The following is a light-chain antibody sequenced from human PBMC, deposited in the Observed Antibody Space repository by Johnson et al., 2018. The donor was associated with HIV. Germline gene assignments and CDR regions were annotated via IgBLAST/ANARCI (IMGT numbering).Light chain of an antibody. CDR3: GTWDSSLSRGG. J-gene: IGLJ1*01. CDR2: EDN. V-gene: IGLV1-51*02. CDR1: SSNVGNNV. Sequence: QSALTQPPSVSAAPGQKVTISCSGSSSNVGNNVVSWYQQLPGTAPKVLIYEDNKRPSGIPDRFSGSKSGTSATLGITGLQTGDEADYYCGTWDSSLSRGGFGTGTKVTVL.